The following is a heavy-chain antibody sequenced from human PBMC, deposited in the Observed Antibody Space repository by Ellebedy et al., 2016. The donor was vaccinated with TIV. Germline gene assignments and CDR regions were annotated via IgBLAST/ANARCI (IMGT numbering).Heavy chain of an antibody. D-gene: IGHD6-19*01. J-gene: IGHJ4*02. CDR3: ARGMGSSGWFANFDY. V-gene: IGHV4-34*01. Sequence: SETLSLXXAVYGGSFSGYYWSWNRQPPGKGLEWIGEINHSGSTNYNLSLKSRVTKSVDTSKNQFSLKLSSVTAADTAVYYCARGMGSSGWFANFDYWGQGTLVTVSS. CDR1: GGSFSGYY. CDR2: INHSGST.